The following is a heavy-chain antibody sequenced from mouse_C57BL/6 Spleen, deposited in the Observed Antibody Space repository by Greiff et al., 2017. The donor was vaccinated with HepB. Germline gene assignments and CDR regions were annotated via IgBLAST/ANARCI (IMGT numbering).Heavy chain of an antibody. CDR1: GYTFTSYG. CDR2: IYPRSGNT. V-gene: IGHV1-81*01. D-gene: IGHD3-2*02. Sequence: VKLQESGAELARPGASVKLSCKASGYTFTSYGISWVKQRTGQGLEWIGEIYPRSGNTYYNEKFKGKATLTADKSSSTAYMELRSLTSEDSAVYFCARPQGDSSGFSWFAYWGQGTLVTVSA. CDR3: ARPQGDSSGFSWFAY. J-gene: IGHJ3*01.